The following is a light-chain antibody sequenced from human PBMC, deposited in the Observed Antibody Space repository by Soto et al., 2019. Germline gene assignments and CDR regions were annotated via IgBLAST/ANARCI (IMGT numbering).Light chain of an antibody. CDR2: ANS. Sequence: QSALTQPPSVSGAPGQGVTISCTGSSFNIGANYDVHWYQHLPGTAPKLLIYANSFRPSGVPDRVSASKSGSSASLAITGLQAEDEADYYCQSYDARLSAYVFGTGTKLTVL. J-gene: IGLJ1*01. CDR3: QSYDARLSAYV. CDR1: SFNIGANYD. V-gene: IGLV1-40*01.